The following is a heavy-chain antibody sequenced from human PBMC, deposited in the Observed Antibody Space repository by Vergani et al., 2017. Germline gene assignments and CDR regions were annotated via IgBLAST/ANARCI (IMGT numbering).Heavy chain of an antibody. CDR3: AKDKGTMVRGVLEIFDY. J-gene: IGHJ4*02. Sequence: EVQLVESGGGLVQPGRSLRLSCAASGFTFDDYAMHWVPQAPGKGLEWVSGNSWNSGSIGYADSVKGRFTISRDNAKNSLYLQMNSLRAEDTALYYCAKDKGTMVRGVLEIFDYWGQGTLVTVSS. D-gene: IGHD3-10*01. CDR2: NSWNSGSI. V-gene: IGHV3-9*01. CDR1: GFTFDDYA.